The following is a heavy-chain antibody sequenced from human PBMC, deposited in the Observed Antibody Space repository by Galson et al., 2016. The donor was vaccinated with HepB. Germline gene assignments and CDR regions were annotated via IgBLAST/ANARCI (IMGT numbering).Heavy chain of an antibody. CDR1: GFTFSSSA. V-gene: IGHV3-30*18. Sequence: SLRLSCAASGFTFSSSAMTWVRQAPGKGMEWVGVILFDASNEFYADSVKGRITISRDNSKNTLYLQADSLTTEDSAVYYCAKDTRSYGLDWKFDLWGRGTLVTVSS. D-gene: IGHD5-18*01. CDR3: AKDTRSYGLDWKFDL. J-gene: IGHJ2*01. CDR2: ILFDASNE.